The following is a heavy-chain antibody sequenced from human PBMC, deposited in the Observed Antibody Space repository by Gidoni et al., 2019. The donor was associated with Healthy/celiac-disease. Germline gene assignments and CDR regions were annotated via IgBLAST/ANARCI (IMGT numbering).Heavy chain of an antibody. D-gene: IGHD3-16*01. V-gene: IGHV3-66*01. CDR3: ARWSWGVRWFDP. J-gene: IGHJ5*02. Sequence: EVQLVESGGGLVQPGGSLRLSCAASGFTVSSNYMSWVRQAPGKGLEWVSVIYSGGSTYYADSVKGRFTSSRDNSKNTLYLQMNSLRAEDTAVYYCARWSWGVRWFDPWGQGTLVTVSS. CDR2: IYSGGST. CDR1: GFTVSSNY.